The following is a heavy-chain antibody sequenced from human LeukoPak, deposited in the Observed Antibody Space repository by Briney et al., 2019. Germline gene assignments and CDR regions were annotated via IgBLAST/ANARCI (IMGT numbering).Heavy chain of an antibody. V-gene: IGHV5-51*01. CDR3: ARHPSYTSGWPLDY. D-gene: IGHD6-19*01. J-gene: IGHJ4*02. Sequence: GESLKISCKGSGYSFTNYWIGWVRQMPGKGLEWMGIMYPGDSDTRYSPSFQGQVTISADKSISTAYLQWSSLEASDTAMYYCARHPSYTSGWPLDYWGQGTQVTVSS. CDR1: GYSFTNYW. CDR2: MYPGDSDT.